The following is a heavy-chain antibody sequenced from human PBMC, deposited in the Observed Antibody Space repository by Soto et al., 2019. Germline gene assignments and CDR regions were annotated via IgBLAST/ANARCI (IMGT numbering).Heavy chain of an antibody. CDR2: IYHSGST. D-gene: IGHD1-7*01. CDR3: ARGAHGLLELGPYFDY. V-gene: IGHV4-4*02. CDR1: SGSISSSNW. Sequence: PSETLSLTCAVSSGSISSSNWWSWVRQPPGKGLEWIGEIYHSGSTNYNPSLKSRVTISVDTSKNQFSLKLSSVTAADTAVYYCARGAHGLLELGPYFDYWGKGTLVTVSS. J-gene: IGHJ4*02.